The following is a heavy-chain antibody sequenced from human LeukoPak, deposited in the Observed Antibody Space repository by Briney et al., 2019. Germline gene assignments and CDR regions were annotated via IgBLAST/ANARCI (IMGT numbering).Heavy chain of an antibody. CDR2: IYSGGST. CDR3: ARDMASDDSSGYYPNWFDP. D-gene: IGHD3-22*01. Sequence: GGSLRLSCAASGLTVSSNYMSWVRQAPGKGLEWVSVIYSGGSTYYADSVKGRFTISRDNSKNTLYLQMNSLRAEDTAVYYCARDMASDDSSGYYPNWFDPWGQGTLVTVSS. J-gene: IGHJ5*02. CDR1: GLTVSSNY. V-gene: IGHV3-53*01.